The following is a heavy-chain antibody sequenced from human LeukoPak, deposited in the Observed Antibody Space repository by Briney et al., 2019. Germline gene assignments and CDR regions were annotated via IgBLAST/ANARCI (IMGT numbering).Heavy chain of an antibody. CDR1: GGTFSSYT. D-gene: IGHD1-26*01. CDR3: SRDLWGGSGSYHRADFDY. J-gene: IGHJ4*02. V-gene: IGHV1-69*04. CDR2: IIPILGIA. Sequence: SSVKVSCKASGGTFSSYTISLVRQAPGQGLEWMGRIIPILGIANYAQKFQGRVTITADKSTSTAYMELSSLRSEDTAVYYCSRDLWGGSGSYHRADFDYWGQGTLVTVSS.